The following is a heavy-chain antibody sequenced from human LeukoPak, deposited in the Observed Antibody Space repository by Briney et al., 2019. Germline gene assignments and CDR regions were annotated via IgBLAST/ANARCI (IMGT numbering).Heavy chain of an antibody. CDR1: GFTSSSYS. V-gene: IGHV3-21*01. J-gene: IGHJ4*02. CDR3: AKTTYDSSGNDY. D-gene: IGHD3-22*01. Sequence: VRSLRLSCAASGFTSSSYSINCGPGAPGKGRECGSSISSTSIYIYYADSVKGRVTISRDNAKNSLYLQMNSLRAEDTPVYYCAKTTYDSSGNDYWGQGTLVTVSS. CDR2: ISSTSIYI.